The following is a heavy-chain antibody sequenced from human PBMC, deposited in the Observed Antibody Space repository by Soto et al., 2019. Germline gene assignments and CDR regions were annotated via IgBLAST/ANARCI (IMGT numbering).Heavy chain of an antibody. D-gene: IGHD2-15*01. CDR2: INPNSGGT. CDR1: GYTFTGYY. V-gene: IGHV1-2*02. Sequence: GASVKVSCKASGYTFTGYYMHWVRQAPGQGLEWMGWINPNSGGTNYAQKFQGRVTMTRDTSISTAYMELSRLRSDDTAVYYCASRSEVKYSGAFDIWGQGTMVTVSS. CDR3: ASRSEVKYSGAFDI. J-gene: IGHJ3*02.